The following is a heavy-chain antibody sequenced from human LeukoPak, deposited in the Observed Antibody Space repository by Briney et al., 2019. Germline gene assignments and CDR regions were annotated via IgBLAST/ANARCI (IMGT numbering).Heavy chain of an antibody. J-gene: IGHJ4*02. Sequence: PSETLSLTCTVSGGSISSGGYYWSWIRQHPGKGLEWIGYIYYSGSTYYNPSLKSRVTISVDTSKNQFSLKLSSVTAADTAVYYCARVRGYSGYDEGSLDDYWGQGTLVTVSS. V-gene: IGHV4-30-4*08. CDR2: IYYSGST. D-gene: IGHD5-12*01. CDR3: ARVRGYSGYDEGSLDDY. CDR1: GGSISSGGYY.